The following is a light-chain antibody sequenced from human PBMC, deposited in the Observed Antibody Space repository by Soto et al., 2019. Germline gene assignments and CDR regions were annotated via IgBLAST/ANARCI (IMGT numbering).Light chain of an antibody. V-gene: IGLV1-51*01. CDR1: SSNIGNNY. Sequence: QSVSTQPPSVSAAPGQKVTISCSGSSSNIGNNYVSWYQQFPGTAPKLLIYDNNKRPSGIPDRFSGSKSGTSATLGITGLQTGDEADYYCGAWDSSLSAGVFGGGTKVTVL. CDR2: DNN. J-gene: IGLJ2*01. CDR3: GAWDSSLSAGV.